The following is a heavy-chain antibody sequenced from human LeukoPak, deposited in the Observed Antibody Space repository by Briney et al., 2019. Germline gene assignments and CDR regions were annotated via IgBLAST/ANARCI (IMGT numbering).Heavy chain of an antibody. V-gene: IGHV3-30-3*01. D-gene: IGHD5-18*01. Sequence: GGSLRLSCAASGFTFSSYAMHWVRQAPGKGLEWVAVISYDGSNKYYADSVKGRFTISRDNSKNTLYLQMNSLRVEDTAVYYRAREAWIHYYFDYWGQGTLVTVSS. CDR1: GFTFSSYA. CDR2: ISYDGSNK. J-gene: IGHJ4*02. CDR3: AREAWIHYYFDY.